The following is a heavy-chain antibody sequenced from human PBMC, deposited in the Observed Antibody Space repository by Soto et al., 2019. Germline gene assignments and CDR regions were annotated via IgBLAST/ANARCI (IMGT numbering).Heavy chain of an antibody. Sequence: ASGKVSCKASGYTFTSYGISWVRQAPGQGLEWMGWISAYNGNTNYAQKLQGRVTMTTDTSTSTAYMELRSLRSDDTAVYYCARDYYDSSGQAFDYWGQGTLVTVSS. V-gene: IGHV1-18*01. CDR1: GYTFTSYG. J-gene: IGHJ4*02. CDR2: ISAYNGNT. D-gene: IGHD3-22*01. CDR3: ARDYYDSSGQAFDY.